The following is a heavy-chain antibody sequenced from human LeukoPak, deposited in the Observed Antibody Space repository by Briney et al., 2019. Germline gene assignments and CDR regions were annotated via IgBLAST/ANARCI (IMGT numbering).Heavy chain of an antibody. CDR1: GFTISSNY. V-gene: IGHV3-53*01. J-gene: IGHJ3*02. CDR3: ARGRRDGYSPNDAFDI. Sequence: GGSLRLSCAASGFTISSNYMSWVRQAPGKGLEWVSVIYSGGSTYYADSVKGRFTISRDNSKNTLYLQMNSLRAEDTAVYYCARGRRDGYSPNDAFDIWGQGTMVTVSS. D-gene: IGHD5-24*01. CDR2: IYSGGST.